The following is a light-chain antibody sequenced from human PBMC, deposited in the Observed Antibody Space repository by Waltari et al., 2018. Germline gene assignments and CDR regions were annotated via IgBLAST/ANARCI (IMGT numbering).Light chain of an antibody. CDR1: QSVSGSY. J-gene: IGKJ2*01. V-gene: IGKV3-20*01. Sequence: EMVFTQSPGALSLSPGYSATFSCSASQSVSGSYLAWYQQKPGQAPRLLIYGASSRAPGVPDRFGGSGSGTDFTLTISRLEPEDFAVYYCQQYGNAPRYTFGQGTKLEIK. CDR3: QQYGNAPRYT. CDR2: GAS.